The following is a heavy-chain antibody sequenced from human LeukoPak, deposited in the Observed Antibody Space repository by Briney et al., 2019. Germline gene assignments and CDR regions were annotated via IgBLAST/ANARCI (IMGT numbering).Heavy chain of an antibody. V-gene: IGHV3-21*01. CDR1: GLTFSSYS. Sequence: KSGGSLRLSCAASGLTFSSYSMNWVRQAPGKGLEWVSYISSSSSYIYYADSVKGRFTISRDNAKNSLYLQMNSLRAEETAVYYCARDWGSGRYYDSSGYSDYWGQGTLVTVSS. D-gene: IGHD3-22*01. CDR3: ARDWGSGRYYDSSGYSDY. J-gene: IGHJ4*02. CDR2: ISSSSSYI.